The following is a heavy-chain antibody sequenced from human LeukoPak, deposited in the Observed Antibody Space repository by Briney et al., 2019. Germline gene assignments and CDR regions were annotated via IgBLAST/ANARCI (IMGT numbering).Heavy chain of an antibody. V-gene: IGHV5-51*01. CDR3: ARPRDTALALDY. CDR2: IYPGDSDT. J-gene: IGHJ4*02. D-gene: IGHD5-18*01. CDR1: GYTFSTHW. Sequence: GESLKISCKGSGYTFSTHWIGWVRQMPGKGLEWMGIIYPGDSDTRYSPSLQGQVTISADKSIGSAYLQWSSLKASDTAIYYCARPRDTALALDYWGQGTLVTVSS.